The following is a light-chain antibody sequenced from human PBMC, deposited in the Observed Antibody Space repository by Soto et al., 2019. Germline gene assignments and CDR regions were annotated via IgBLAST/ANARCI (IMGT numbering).Light chain of an antibody. CDR1: SSDVGGYNY. Sequence: QSVLTQPASVSVSPGQSITISCTGTSSDVGGYNYVSWYQQHPGKAPKLMFYDVSNRPSGVSNRFSGSKSGNTASLTISGLQAEDEADYYCSSYTSSSTLGVFGTGTKVTVL. CDR3: SSYTSSSTLGV. J-gene: IGLJ1*01. V-gene: IGLV2-14*01. CDR2: DVS.